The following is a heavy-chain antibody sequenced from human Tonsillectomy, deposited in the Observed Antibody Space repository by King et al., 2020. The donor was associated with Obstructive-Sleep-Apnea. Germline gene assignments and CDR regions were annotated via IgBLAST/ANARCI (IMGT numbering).Heavy chain of an antibody. CDR2: INSDGRTT. D-gene: IGHD2-2*01. CDR1: GFTFSSYW. J-gene: IGHJ6*02. Sequence: VQLVESGGGLVQPGGSLRLSCAASGFTFSSYWRHWVRQAPGKGLVWVSRINSDGRTTTYPDSVKGRFTISRDNAKNTLHLQMRSLRAEDTAVYFCARDRDCRSTSCFFGMDVWGQGTTVTVSS. V-gene: IGHV3-74*01. CDR3: ARDRDCRSTSCFFGMDV.